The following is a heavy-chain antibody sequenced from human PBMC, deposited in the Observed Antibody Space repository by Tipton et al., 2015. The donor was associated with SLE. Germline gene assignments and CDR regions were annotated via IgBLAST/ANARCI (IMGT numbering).Heavy chain of an antibody. CDR2: IYYAGNT. V-gene: IGHV4-31*03. CDR3: ATIDGLDAFDI. J-gene: IGHJ3*02. Sequence: TLSLTCTVSGGSISSGAYYWSWIRQLPGKGLEWIGYIYYAGNTYYNPSLKSRLAISVDTSKNQFSLKLSSVTAADTAVYYCATIDGLDAFDIWGQGTMVTVSS. D-gene: IGHD5-24*01. CDR1: GGSISSGAYY.